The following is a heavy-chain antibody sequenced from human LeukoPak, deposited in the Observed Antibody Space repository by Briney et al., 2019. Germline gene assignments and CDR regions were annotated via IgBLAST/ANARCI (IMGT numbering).Heavy chain of an antibody. CDR1: GGSFSGYY. J-gene: IGHJ4*02. V-gene: IGHV4-34*01. CDR3: ARLPRYNWNYSDY. D-gene: IGHD1-7*01. CDR2: INHSGST. Sequence: SETLSLTCAVYGGSFSGYYWSWIRQPPGKGLEWIGEINHSGSTYYNPSLKGRVTISVDTSKNQFSLKLSSVTAADTAVYYCARLPRYNWNYSDYWGQGTLVTVSS.